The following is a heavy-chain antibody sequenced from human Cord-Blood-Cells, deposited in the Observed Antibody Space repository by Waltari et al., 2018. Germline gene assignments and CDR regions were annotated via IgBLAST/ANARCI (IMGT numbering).Heavy chain of an antibody. CDR1: GYSISSGYY. CDR2: IYHSGST. Sequence: QVQLQESGPGLVKPSETLSLTCAVSGYSISSGYYWGWIRQPPGKGLEWIGSIYHSGSTYSNPSLNGRVTISVDTSKNQFSLKLSSVTAADTAVYYCAREYYDFWSGYYYYYYGMDVWGQGTTVTVSS. V-gene: IGHV4-38-2*02. D-gene: IGHD3-3*01. J-gene: IGHJ6*02. CDR3: AREYYDFWSGYYYYYYGMDV.